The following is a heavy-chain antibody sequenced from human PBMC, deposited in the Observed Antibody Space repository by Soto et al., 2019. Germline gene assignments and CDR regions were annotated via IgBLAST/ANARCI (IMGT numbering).Heavy chain of an antibody. CDR2: ISAYNGNT. J-gene: IGHJ5*02. D-gene: IGHD3-10*01. CDR3: ARIPLITMVRGVIRWFDP. CDR1: GYTFTSYG. Sequence: ASVKVSCKASGYTFTSYGISWVRQAPGQGLEWMGWISAYNGNTNYAQKLQGRVTMTTDTSTSTAYMELRSLRSDDTAVYYCARIPLITMVRGVIRWFDPWGQGTLVTVSS. V-gene: IGHV1-18*01.